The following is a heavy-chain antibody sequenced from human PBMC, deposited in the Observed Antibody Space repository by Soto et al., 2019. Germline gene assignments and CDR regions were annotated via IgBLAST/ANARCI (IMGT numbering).Heavy chain of an antibody. CDR1: GXSVSSGSYY. V-gene: IGHV4-61*01. J-gene: IGHJ4*02. D-gene: IGHD3-9*01. CDR2: IYYSGST. CDR3: AAHFDGLLYTVY. Sequence: LSLTCTVSGXSVSSGSYYWSWIRQPPGEGLEWIGYIYYSGSTNYNPSLKSRVTISVDTSKNQFSLKLSSVTAADTAVYYCAAHFDGLLYTVYWGQGTLVTVSS.